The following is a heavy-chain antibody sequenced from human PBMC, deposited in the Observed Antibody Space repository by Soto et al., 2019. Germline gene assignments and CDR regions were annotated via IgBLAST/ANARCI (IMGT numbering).Heavy chain of an antibody. CDR3: AGLWIAAAGPYYYGMDV. V-gene: IGHV4-34*01. D-gene: IGHD6-13*01. CDR1: GGSFSGYY. Sequence: KPSETLSLTCAVYGGSFSGYYWSWIRQPPGKGLEWIGEINHSGSTNYNPSLKSRVTISVDTSKNQFSLKLSSVTAADTAVYYCAGLWIAAAGPYYYGMDVWGQGTTVTVSS. J-gene: IGHJ6*02. CDR2: INHSGST.